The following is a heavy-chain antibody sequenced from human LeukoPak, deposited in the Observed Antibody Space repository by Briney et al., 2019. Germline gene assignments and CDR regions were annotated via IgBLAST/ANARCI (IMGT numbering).Heavy chain of an antibody. CDR2: IDWDDDK. V-gene: IGHV2-70*11. J-gene: IGHJ4*02. CDR3: ARTPTQATAMATGGFDY. Sequence: ESGPTLVKPTQTLTLTCTFSGFSLSTSGMCASWIRQPPGKALEWLARIDWDDDKYYSTSLKTRLTISKDTSKNQVVLTMTNMDPVDTATYYCARTPTQATAMATGGFDYWGQGTLVTVSS. CDR1: GFSLSTSGMC. D-gene: IGHD5-18*01.